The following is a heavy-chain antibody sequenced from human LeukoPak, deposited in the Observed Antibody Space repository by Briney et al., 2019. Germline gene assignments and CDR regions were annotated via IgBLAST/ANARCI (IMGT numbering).Heavy chain of an antibody. CDR3: AKGSSGFDP. CDR2: IRYDGGNT. D-gene: IGHD6-25*01. CDR1: GFIFSNYA. V-gene: IGHV3-30*02. J-gene: IGHJ5*02. Sequence: PGGSLRLSCAASGFIFSNYAMQWVRQAPGMGLEWVAFIRYDGGNTYYADSVTGRFTISRDNSKNTLYLQMNRLNADDTAVYYCAKGSSGFDPWGQGTLVTVSS.